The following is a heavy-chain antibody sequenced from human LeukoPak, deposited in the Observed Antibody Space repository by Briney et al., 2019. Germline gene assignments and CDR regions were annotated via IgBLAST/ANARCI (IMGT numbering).Heavy chain of an antibody. CDR1: GYTFTGNY. CDR3: ARGPNLQYCSGGSCYDAFDI. V-gene: IGHV1-2*02. CDR2: INPKSGGT. Sequence: GASVKVSCKASGYTFTGNYMHWVRQAPGQGLEWMGWINPKSGGTNYAQKFQGRVTMTRDTSISTAYMELSRLRSDDTAVYYCARGPNLQYCSGGSCYDAFDIWGQGTMVTVSS. J-gene: IGHJ3*02. D-gene: IGHD2-15*01.